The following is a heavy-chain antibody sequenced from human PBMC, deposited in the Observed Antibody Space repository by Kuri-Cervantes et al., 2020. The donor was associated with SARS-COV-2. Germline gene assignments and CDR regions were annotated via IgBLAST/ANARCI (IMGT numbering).Heavy chain of an antibody. J-gene: IGHJ3*02. CDR1: GFTFDDYA. D-gene: IGHD6-13*01. V-gene: IGHV3-9*01. CDR2: ISWNSGSI. Sequence: SLKISCAASGFTFDDYAMHWVRQAPGKGLEWVSGISWNSGSIGYADSVKGRFTISRDNAKNSLYLQMDSLRAEDTAVYYCASRLRSSWYLDAFDIWGQGTMVTVSS. CDR3: ASRLRSSWYLDAFDI.